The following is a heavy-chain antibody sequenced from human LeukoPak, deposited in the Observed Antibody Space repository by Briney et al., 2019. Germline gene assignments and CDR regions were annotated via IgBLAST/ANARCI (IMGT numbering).Heavy chain of an antibody. CDR1: GFTFSSYA. V-gene: IGHV3-23*01. Sequence: PGGSLRLSCAASGFTFSSYAISWVRQAPGKGLEWVSAISGSGGSTYYADSVKGRFTISRDNSKNTLYLQMNSLRAEDTAVYYCAKDCGGWCLNSFDYWGQGTLVTVSS. CDR2: ISGSGGST. CDR3: AKDCGGWCLNSFDY. J-gene: IGHJ4*02. D-gene: IGHD6-19*01.